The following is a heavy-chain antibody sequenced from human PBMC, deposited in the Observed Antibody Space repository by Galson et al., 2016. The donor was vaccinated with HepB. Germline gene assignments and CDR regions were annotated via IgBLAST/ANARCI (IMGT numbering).Heavy chain of an antibody. CDR3: ARDHSLAETGPHFDC. Sequence: SLRLSCAASGFTFSSHWMHWVRQAPGKGLVWVSRINTVGTTTTYADSVKGRFTISRDNAKNTLYLQMDDLRAEDTAVYNCARDHSLAETGPHFDCWGQGALVTVSS. D-gene: IGHD7-27*01. J-gene: IGHJ4*02. CDR2: INTVGTTT. CDR1: GFTFSSHW. V-gene: IGHV3-74*01.